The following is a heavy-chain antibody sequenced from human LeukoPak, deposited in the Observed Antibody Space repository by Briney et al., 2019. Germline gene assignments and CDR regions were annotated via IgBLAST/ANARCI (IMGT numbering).Heavy chain of an antibody. Sequence: GVSLRLSCAASGLTFSNAWMSSVGQAPARALEWVGRIKSKTDAGTADYTAPVSSRFTISGDNSTNTLNLQMTRLKTEATAVYYCITRGYSYGYYFDCWGQGTLVTVSS. CDR2: IKSKTDAGTA. V-gene: IGHV3-15*01. D-gene: IGHD5-18*01. J-gene: IGHJ4*02. CDR1: GLTFSNAW. CDR3: ITRGYSYGYYFDC.